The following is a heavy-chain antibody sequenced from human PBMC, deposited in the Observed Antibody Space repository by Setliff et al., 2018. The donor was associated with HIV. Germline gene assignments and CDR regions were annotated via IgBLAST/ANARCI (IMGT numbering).Heavy chain of an antibody. CDR1: GYTFSNYD. CDR3: ARGLIFSNGYSRDAFDL. V-gene: IGHV1-8*02. J-gene: IGHJ3*01. CDR2: MNPNSGNA. D-gene: IGHD3-22*01. Sequence: ASVKVSCKASGYTFSNYDINWARKATGQGLEWMGWMNPNSGNAGYAQKFQGRVTMTRDTSISTAYLELSSLRSEDTAVYYCARGLIFSNGYSRDAFDLWGQGTMVTVSS.